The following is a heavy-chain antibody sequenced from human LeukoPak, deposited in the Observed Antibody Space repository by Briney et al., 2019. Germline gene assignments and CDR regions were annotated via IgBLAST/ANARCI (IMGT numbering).Heavy chain of an antibody. J-gene: IGHJ4*02. Sequence: GGSLRLSCAASGFTFRNYWMSWIRQAAGKGLEWLANIHPDGNEKYHVDSVKGRFTISRDNAKISLYLQMSSLRAEDTAVYYCTTDGADWGQGALVTVSS. CDR3: TTDGAD. CDR2: IHPDGNEK. V-gene: IGHV3-7*01. CDR1: GFTFRNYW.